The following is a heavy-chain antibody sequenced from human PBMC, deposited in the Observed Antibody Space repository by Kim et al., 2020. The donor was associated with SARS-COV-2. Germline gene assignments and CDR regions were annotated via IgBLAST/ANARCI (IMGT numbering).Heavy chain of an antibody. V-gene: IGHV4-39*07. CDR1: GGSISSSSYY. D-gene: IGHD6-13*01. J-gene: IGHJ5*02. CDR2: IYYSGST. Sequence: SETLSLTCTVSGGSISSSSYYWGWIRQPPGKGLEWIGSIYYSGSTYYNPSLKSRVTISVDTSKNQFSLKLSSVTAADTAVYYCARELGLQAAGARFDPWGQGTLVTVSS. CDR3: ARELGLQAAGARFDP.